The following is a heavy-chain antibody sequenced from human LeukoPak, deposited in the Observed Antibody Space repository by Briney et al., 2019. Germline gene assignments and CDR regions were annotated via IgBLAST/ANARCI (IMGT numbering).Heavy chain of an antibody. CDR2: IYPGDSYT. J-gene: IGHJ5*02. D-gene: IGHD6-19*01. V-gene: IGHV5-51*01. Sequence: HGESLKISCKGSGYSFTNYWIGWVRQMPGKGLEWMGIIYPGDSYTNYSPSFQGHVTISADKSISTAYLQWSSLKASDTAMYYCARRIAVAGTEWFDPWGQGTLVTVSS. CDR1: GYSFTNYW. CDR3: ARRIAVAGTEWFDP.